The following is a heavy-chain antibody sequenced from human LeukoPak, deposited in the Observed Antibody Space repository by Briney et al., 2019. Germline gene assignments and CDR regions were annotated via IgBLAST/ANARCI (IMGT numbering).Heavy chain of an antibody. D-gene: IGHD1-26*01. Sequence: PSETLSLTCTVSGGCVSSYYWSWIRQPPGQGLEWIAYIHSSGYTNYNPSLKSRVTISVDTSKNQFSLKVTSVTAADTAVYYCAKRQGPNSGSYDWFDPWGQGTLVTVSS. CDR2: IHSSGYT. J-gene: IGHJ5*02. CDR1: GGCVSSYY. CDR3: AKRQGPNSGSYDWFDP. V-gene: IGHV4-4*09.